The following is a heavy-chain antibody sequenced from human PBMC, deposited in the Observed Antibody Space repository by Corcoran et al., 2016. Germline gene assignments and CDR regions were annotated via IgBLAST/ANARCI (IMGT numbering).Heavy chain of an antibody. D-gene: IGHD3-10*01. Sequence: EVQLVESGGGLVQPGGSLRLSCAASGFTFSSYWMSWVRQAPGKGLEWVANIKQDGSEKYYVDSVKGRFTISRDNAKNSLYLQMNSLRAEDTAVYYCARGPTMGRGDPRNYYYYYGMDVWGQGTTVTVSS. CDR1: GFTFSSYW. J-gene: IGHJ6*02. CDR3: ARGPTMGRGDPRNYYYYYGMDV. V-gene: IGHV3-7*03. CDR2: IKQDGSEK.